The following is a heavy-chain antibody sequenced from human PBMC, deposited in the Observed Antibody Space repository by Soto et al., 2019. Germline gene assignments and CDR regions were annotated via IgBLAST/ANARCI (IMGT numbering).Heavy chain of an antibody. V-gene: IGHV3-21*01. J-gene: IGHJ2*01. D-gene: IGHD2-2*01. CDR2: ISSSSSYI. CDR3: ARDCSSTSCYDWYFDL. CDR1: GFTFRSYS. Sequence: EVQLVESGGGLVKPGGSLRLSCAASGFTFRSYSMNWVRQAPGKGLEWVSSISSSSSYIYYADSVKGRFTICRDNAKNSLYLQMNSLRAEDTAVYYCARDCSSTSCYDWYFDLWGRGTLVTVSS.